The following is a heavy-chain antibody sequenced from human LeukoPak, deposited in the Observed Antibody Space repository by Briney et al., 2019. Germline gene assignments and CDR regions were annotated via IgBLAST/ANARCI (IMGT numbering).Heavy chain of an antibody. CDR2: IYYSGST. D-gene: IGHD3-9*01. Sequence: PSETLSLTCSVSGGSISSYYGNWIRQPPGKGLEWIGYIYYSGSTNCNPSLESRVTISVDTSNNQFSLKLSSVTAADTAVYYCASNILGPFDIWGQGTMVTVSS. V-gene: IGHV4-59*01. J-gene: IGHJ3*02. CDR3: ASNILGPFDI. CDR1: GGSISSYY.